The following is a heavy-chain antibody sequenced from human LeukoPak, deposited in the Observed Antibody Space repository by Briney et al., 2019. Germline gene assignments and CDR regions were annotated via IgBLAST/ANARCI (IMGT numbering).Heavy chain of an antibody. CDR1: GGTFSSYA. V-gene: IGHV1-69*04. D-gene: IGHD1-26*01. CDR3: ATDPGIVGATSTFDY. J-gene: IGHJ4*02. Sequence: SVKVSCKASGGTFSSYAISWVRQAPGQGLEWMGRIIPILGIANYAQKFQGRDTITADKSTSTAYMELSSLRSEDTAVYYCATDPGIVGATSTFDYWGQGTLVTVSS. CDR2: IIPILGIA.